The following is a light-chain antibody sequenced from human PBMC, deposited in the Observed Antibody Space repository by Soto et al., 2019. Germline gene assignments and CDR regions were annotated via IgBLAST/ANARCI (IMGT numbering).Light chain of an antibody. CDR2: GVS. J-gene: IGKJ1*01. CDR3: QQSGSSPWT. CDR1: QTISSNF. Sequence: EIVLTQSPGTLSLSPGEGATLACRASQTISSNFLAWYQQKPGQPPRLLIYGVSIRATGIPDRFSGSGSGTDFTLTNSRLEPEDFAVYYCQQSGSSPWTFGQGTTVEIK. V-gene: IGKV3-20*01.